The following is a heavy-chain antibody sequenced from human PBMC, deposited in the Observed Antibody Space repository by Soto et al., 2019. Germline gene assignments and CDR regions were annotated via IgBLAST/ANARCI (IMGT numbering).Heavy chain of an antibody. CDR1: GYSFASHW. J-gene: IGHJ4*02. CDR2: IYPGDSDT. Sequence: GESLKISCQGSGYSFASHWVAWVRQMPEKGLEWIGTIYPGDSDTKYSSAFRGHVTISADTSVSTAYLQWRSLEATDSAIYYCARYSGSYWHYLDFWGQGTLVTVSS. V-gene: IGHV5-51*01. CDR3: ARYSGSYWHYLDF. D-gene: IGHD1-26*01.